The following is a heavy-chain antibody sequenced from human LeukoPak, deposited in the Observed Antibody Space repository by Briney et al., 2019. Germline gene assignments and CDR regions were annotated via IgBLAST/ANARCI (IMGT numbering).Heavy chain of an antibody. J-gene: IGHJ4*02. CDR1: GGSIRSSSYY. Sequence: SETLSLTCTVSGGSIRSSSYYWGWIRQPPGKGLEWIGSIYYSGSTYYDASLKSRGTISVDTSKNQFSLKLNSVTAADTAVYFCARQVVAVAGTGYFDYWGQGTLVTVSS. V-gene: IGHV4-39*01. CDR3: ARQVVAVAGTGYFDY. D-gene: IGHD6-19*01. CDR2: IYYSGST.